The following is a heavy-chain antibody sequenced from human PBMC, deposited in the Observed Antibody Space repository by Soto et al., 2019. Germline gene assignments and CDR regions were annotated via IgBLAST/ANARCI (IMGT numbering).Heavy chain of an antibody. CDR2: ISPSDSNS. J-gene: IGHJ4*02. CDR1: LHNFTTYW. V-gene: IGHV5-51*01. Sequence: SMKVSSQGALHNFTTYWGGRVRQMTGKGLEWVGSISPSDSNSRYPPSFQGQATMSANRSISTAYLQWSSLKALDTAMHYCARHFGTLSWVEGGRIRCVDFLDYWGQGTLVTVSS. D-gene: IGHD3-16*01. CDR3: ARHFGTLSWVEGGRIRCVDFLDY.